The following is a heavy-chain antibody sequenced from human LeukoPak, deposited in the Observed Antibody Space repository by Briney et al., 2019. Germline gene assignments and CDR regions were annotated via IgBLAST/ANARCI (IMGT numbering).Heavy chain of an antibody. CDR2: IYPGDSDT. D-gene: IGHD3-22*01. CDR1: GYSFSNYW. J-gene: IGHJ4*02. CDR3: ARRSGRSGYFYFDS. Sequence: GESLKISCKGSGYSFSNYWIGWVRQMLGKGLEWMGIIYPGDSDTRYSPSFQGQVTISADKSISTAYLQWSSLKASDTAIYYCARRSGRSGYFYFDSWGQGTLVTVSS. V-gene: IGHV5-51*01.